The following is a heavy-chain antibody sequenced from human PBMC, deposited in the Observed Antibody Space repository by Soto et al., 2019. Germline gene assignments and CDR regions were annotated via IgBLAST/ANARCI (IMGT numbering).Heavy chain of an antibody. V-gene: IGHV3-23*01. CDR2: ISGRGGST. Sequence: EVQLLESGGGLVQPGGSLRLSCAASGFTFSSYAMSWVRQAPGKGLEWVSAISGRGGSTYYADSVRGRLTISRDNSKNTLYLQMTSLRAEDTAVYYCAKAKAGYCSSTSCPLGYYYGMDVWGQGTTVTVSS. J-gene: IGHJ6*02. CDR3: AKAKAGYCSSTSCPLGYYYGMDV. D-gene: IGHD2-2*01. CDR1: GFTFSSYA.